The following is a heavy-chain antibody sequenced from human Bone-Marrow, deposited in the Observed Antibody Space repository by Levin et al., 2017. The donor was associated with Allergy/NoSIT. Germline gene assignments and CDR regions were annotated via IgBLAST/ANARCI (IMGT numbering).Heavy chain of an antibody. J-gene: IGHJ4*02. CDR3: ATSPTSGY. Sequence: GGSLRLSCAASGFTVSNNYMSWVRQAPGKGLEGVSVTYSGGNTFYADSVKGRFTMSRDRSKNKLYLQMNSLRAEETAVYYCATSPTSGYWGQGTLVTVSS. V-gene: IGHV3-53*01. D-gene: IGHD6-6*01. CDR1: GFTVSNNY. CDR2: TYSGGNT.